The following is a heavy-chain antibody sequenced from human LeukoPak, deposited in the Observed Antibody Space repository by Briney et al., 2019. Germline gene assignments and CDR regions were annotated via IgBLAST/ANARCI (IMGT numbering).Heavy chain of an antibody. Sequence: SQTLSLTCAISGDSVSSNSAAWTWIRQSPSRGLEWLGRTYYRSKWYNDYAVSVKSRVTINADTSKNQFSLHLNSVTPEDTAVYYCARGAVAHFDNWGQGTLVTVSS. V-gene: IGHV6-1*01. CDR1: GDSVSSNSAA. D-gene: IGHD6-19*01. CDR3: ARGAVAHFDN. J-gene: IGHJ4*02. CDR2: TYYRSKWYN.